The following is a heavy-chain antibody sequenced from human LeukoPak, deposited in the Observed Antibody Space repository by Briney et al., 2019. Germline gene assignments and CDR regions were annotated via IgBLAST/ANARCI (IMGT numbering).Heavy chain of an antibody. J-gene: IGHJ6*03. CDR1: GFTFSTNW. CDR3: AKDAGGDSFYYYYMDV. D-gene: IGHD4-17*01. CDR2: IKEDGSEK. Sequence: GGSLRLSCAASGFTFSTNWMSWVRQAPGKWLEWVANIKEDGSEKYYADSVKGRFTISRDNSKNTLYLQMNSLRAEDTAVYYCAKDAGGDSFYYYYMDVWGKGTTVTVSS. V-gene: IGHV3-7*01.